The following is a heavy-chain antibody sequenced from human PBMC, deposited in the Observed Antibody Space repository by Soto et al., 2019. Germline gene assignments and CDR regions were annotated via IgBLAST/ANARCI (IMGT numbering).Heavy chain of an antibody. Sequence: QVQLVESGGGVVQPGRSLRLSCAASGFTFSSYAMHWVRQAPGKGLEWVALISYDGSNIHYADSVKGRFTISRDNSKNTLSLQMNSLRAEDTAVYYCARVRQQWLVSAHFFDYWGKGTLVTVSS. CDR2: ISYDGSNI. J-gene: IGHJ4*02. V-gene: IGHV3-30-3*01. CDR1: GFTFSSYA. D-gene: IGHD6-19*01. CDR3: ARVRQQWLVSAHFFDY.